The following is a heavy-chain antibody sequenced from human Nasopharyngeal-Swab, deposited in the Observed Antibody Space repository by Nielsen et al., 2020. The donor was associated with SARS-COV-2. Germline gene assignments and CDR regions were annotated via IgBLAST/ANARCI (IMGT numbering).Heavy chain of an antibody. CDR3: ARDVGDYYDSSGTFDY. D-gene: IGHD3-22*01. V-gene: IGHV3-74*01. J-gene: IGHJ4*02. CDR2: INSDGSST. Sequence: VREAPGKGLVWVSRINSDGSSTSYADSVKGRFTISRDNAKNTLYLQMNSLRAEDTAVYYCARDVGDYYDSSGTFDYWGQGTLVTVSP.